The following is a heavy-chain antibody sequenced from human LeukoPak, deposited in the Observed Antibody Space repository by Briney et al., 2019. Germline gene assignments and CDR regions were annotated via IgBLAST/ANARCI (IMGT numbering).Heavy chain of an antibody. Sequence: GESLKVSCKGSGYSFSTNWIGWVRQMPGKGLEWMGIIYPRDSDIRYNPSFQGQVTISADTSISTAYLQWSSLKPSDTAMYFCARHGPEIVVVPASIPLDYWGQGTLVTVSS. J-gene: IGHJ4*02. CDR1: GYSFSTNW. CDR3: ARHGPEIVVVPASIPLDY. D-gene: IGHD2-2*01. CDR2: IYPRDSDI. V-gene: IGHV5-51*01.